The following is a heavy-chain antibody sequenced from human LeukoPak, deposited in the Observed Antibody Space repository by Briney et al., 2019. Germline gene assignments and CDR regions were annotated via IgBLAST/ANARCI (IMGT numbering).Heavy chain of an antibody. J-gene: IGHJ4*02. CDR2: IYHSGST. CDR3: ARGPSVPAAMLN. V-gene: IGHV4-4*02. Sequence: SETLSLTCVVSGGSIVSDIWWSWVRQPPGKGLQWVGEIYHSGSTNYNPSLKSRVTISVDTSKNQFSLKLSSVTAADTAVYYCARGPSVPAAMLNWGQGTLVTVSS. D-gene: IGHD2-2*01. CDR1: GGSIVSDIW.